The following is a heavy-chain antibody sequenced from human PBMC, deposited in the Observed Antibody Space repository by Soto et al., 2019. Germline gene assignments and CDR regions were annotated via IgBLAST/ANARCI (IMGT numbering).Heavy chain of an antibody. D-gene: IGHD4-17*01. J-gene: IGHJ6*03. V-gene: IGHV1-3*01. CDR2: INAGNGNT. CDR3: ARHGTTVTSDGYYYYYMDV. Sequence: QVQLVQSGAEVKKPGASVKVSCKASGYNFTSYAMHWVRQAPGQRLEWMGWINAGNGNTKYSQKFQGRVTITRDTSASTAYMELSSLRSEDTAVYYCARHGTTVTSDGYYYYYMDVWGKGTTVTVSS. CDR1: GYNFTSYA.